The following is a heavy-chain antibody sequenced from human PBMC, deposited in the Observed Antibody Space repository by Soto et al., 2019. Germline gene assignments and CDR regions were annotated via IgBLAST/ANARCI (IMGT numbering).Heavy chain of an antibody. V-gene: IGHV3-23*01. D-gene: IGHD2-2*01. CDR2: ISGSGGST. J-gene: IGHJ4*02. CDR3: ARDKLGYCSSTSCYPGY. CDR1: GFTFSSYA. Sequence: PGGSLRLSCAASGFTFSSYAVSWVRQAPGKGLEWVSAISGSGGSTYYADSVKGRFTISRDNAKNSLYLQMNSLRAEDTAVYYCARDKLGYCSSTSCYPGYWGQGTLVTVSS.